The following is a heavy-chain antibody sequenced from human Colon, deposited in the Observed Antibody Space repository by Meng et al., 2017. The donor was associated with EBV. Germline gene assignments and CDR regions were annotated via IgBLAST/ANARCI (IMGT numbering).Heavy chain of an antibody. Sequence: VPLHESGQGLVTPSQTLSVSCTVSGCSVSSGGDYWTWIRQHPGEGLEWFGDIYYSGSTFYNPSLKRRVIISIDTSKNQFSLNLRSVTAADTAVYYCARVSSGWDYFDYWGQGTLVTVSS. CDR1: GCSVSSGGDY. V-gene: IGHV4-31*03. D-gene: IGHD6-19*01. J-gene: IGHJ4*02. CDR3: ARVSSGWDYFDY. CDR2: IYYSGST.